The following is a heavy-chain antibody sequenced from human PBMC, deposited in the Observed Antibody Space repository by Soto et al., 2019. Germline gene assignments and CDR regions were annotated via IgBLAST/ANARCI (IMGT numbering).Heavy chain of an antibody. D-gene: IGHD3-16*01. CDR3: AISQDRGGRTTFIY. CDR1: GFTFSNAW. CDR2: ISSSSSTI. J-gene: IGHJ4*02. V-gene: IGHV3-48*01. Sequence: GGSLRLSCAASGFTFSNAWMNWVRQAPGKGLEWVSYISSSSSTIYYADSVKGRFTISRDNAKNSLYLQMNSLRAEDTALYYCAISQDRGGRTTFIYWGQGTQVTVSS.